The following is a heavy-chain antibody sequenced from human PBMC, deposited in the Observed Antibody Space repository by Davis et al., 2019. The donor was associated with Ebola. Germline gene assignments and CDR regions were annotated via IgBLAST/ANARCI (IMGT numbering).Heavy chain of an antibody. D-gene: IGHD2-8*01. CDR1: GFTVSSNY. J-gene: IGHJ6*02. Sequence: PGGSLRFSCAASGFTVSSNYMSWVRQAPGKGLEWVSVIYSGGSTYYADSVKGRFTISRDNSKNTLYLQMNSLRAEDTAVYYCAREVLNYGNYYYGMDVWGQGTTVTVSS. V-gene: IGHV3-66*01. CDR3: AREVLNYGNYYYGMDV. CDR2: IYSGGST.